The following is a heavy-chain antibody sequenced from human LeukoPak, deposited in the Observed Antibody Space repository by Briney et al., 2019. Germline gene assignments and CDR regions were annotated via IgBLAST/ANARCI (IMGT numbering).Heavy chain of an antibody. J-gene: IGHJ4*02. CDR2: ISGSSSYI. CDR3: ARDPSSGWWGYYFDY. D-gene: IGHD6-19*01. V-gene: IGHV3-21*01. CDR1: GFTFSSYS. Sequence: GGSLRLSCAASGFTFSSYSMNWVRQAPGKGLEWVSSISGSSSYIYYADSVKGRFTISRDNAKNSLYLQMNSLRAEDTAVYYCARDPSSGWWGYYFDYWGQGTLVTVSS.